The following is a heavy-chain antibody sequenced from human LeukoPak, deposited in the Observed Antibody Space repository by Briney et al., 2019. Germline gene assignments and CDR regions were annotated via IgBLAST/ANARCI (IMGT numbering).Heavy chain of an antibody. CDR1: GLTFSSYD. Sequence: GGSLRLSCAASGLTFSSYDMHWVRQATGKGLKWVSAIGIAGDTYYPGSVKGRFTISRENAKNSLYLQMNSLRAGDTAVYYCARGSYCSGGSCYYYYGMDVWGQGTTVTVSS. CDR2: IGIAGDT. D-gene: IGHD2-15*01. V-gene: IGHV3-13*01. J-gene: IGHJ6*02. CDR3: ARGSYCSGGSCYYYYGMDV.